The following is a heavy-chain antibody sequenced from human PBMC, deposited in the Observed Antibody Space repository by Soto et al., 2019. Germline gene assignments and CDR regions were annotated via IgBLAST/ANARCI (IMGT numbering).Heavy chain of an antibody. Sequence: PGGSLRLSCAASGFTFSSFAMSWVRQAPGKGLEWVSGISGVGGNTYYADSVKGRFTISRDNSKNTLHLQMNSLRAEDTAVYYCAKDGWNSPPDPWGQGTLVTVSS. D-gene: IGHD1-7*01. CDR2: ISGVGGNT. J-gene: IGHJ5*02. V-gene: IGHV3-23*01. CDR1: GFTFSSFA. CDR3: AKDGWNSPPDP.